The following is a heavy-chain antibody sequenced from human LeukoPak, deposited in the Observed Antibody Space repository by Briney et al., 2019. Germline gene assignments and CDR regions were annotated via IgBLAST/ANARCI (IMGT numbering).Heavy chain of an antibody. CDR3: ARATIATTDSMDV. D-gene: IGHD2-21*01. J-gene: IGHJ6*02. CDR1: GFTVSSNY. CDR2: IYSGGTT. Sequence: GGSLRLSCAAPGFTVSSNYMNWVRQAPGKGLEWVPVIYSGGTTYYADSVKGRFTISRDNSKNTLYLQMNSLRAEDTAVYYCARATIATTDSMDVWGQRTTVTVSS. V-gene: IGHV3-66*01.